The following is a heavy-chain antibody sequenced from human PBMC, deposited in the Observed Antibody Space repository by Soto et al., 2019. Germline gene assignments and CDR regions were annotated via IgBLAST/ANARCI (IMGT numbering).Heavy chain of an antibody. J-gene: IGHJ6*02. D-gene: IGHD6-19*01. Sequence: GGSLRLSCAASGFTVSSNYMSWVRQAPGKGLEWVSYISSSSSTIYYADSVKGRFTISRDNSKNTLYLQMNSLRAEDTAVYSCAKGAVAVAYYYGMDVWGQGTTVTVSS. V-gene: IGHV3-48*01. CDR3: AKGAVAVAYYYGMDV. CDR1: GFTVSSNY. CDR2: ISSSSSTI.